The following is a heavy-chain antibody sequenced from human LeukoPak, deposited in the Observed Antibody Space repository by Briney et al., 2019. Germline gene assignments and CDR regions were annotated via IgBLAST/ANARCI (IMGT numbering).Heavy chain of an antibody. CDR1: GGSISSSSYY. J-gene: IGHJ4*02. CDR3: ARSEYYYDSSGYYYGGDYFDY. CDR2: IYYSGST. V-gene: IGHV4-39*01. D-gene: IGHD3-22*01. Sequence: PSETLSLTCTVSGGSISSSSYYWGWIRQPPGKGLEWIGSIYYSGSTYYNPSLKSRVTISVDTSKNQFSLKLSSVTAADTAVYYCARSEYYYDSSGYYYGGDYFDYWGQGTLVTVSS.